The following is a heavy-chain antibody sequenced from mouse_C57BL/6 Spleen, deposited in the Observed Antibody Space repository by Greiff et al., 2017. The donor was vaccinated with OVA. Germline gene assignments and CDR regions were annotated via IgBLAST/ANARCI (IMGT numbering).Heavy chain of an antibody. Sequence: VQLQQPGAELVKPGASVKMSCKASGYTFTSYWITWVKQRPGQGLEWIGDIYPGSGSTNYNEKFKSKATLTVDTSSSTAYMQLSSLTSEDSAVYYCARYDYDEVWFAYWGQGTLVTVSA. CDR2: IYPGSGST. CDR1: GYTFTSYW. CDR3: ARYDYDEVWFAY. J-gene: IGHJ3*01. V-gene: IGHV1-55*01. D-gene: IGHD2-4*01.